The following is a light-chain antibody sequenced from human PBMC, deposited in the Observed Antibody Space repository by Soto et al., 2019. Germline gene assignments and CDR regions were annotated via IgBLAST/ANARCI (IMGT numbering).Light chain of an antibody. J-gene: IGKJ3*01. CDR3: QQSNNLPP. V-gene: IGKV1-33*01. CDR1: QDISIY. Sequence: DIQMTQSPSSLSASVGDRVTITCQASQDISIYLNWYQQKPGKAPKLLIYDAYNLEIGVPSRFSGSGSGTYFPLNINRLQPEDVATYLCQQSNNLPPFGPRTTVDIX. CDR2: DAY.